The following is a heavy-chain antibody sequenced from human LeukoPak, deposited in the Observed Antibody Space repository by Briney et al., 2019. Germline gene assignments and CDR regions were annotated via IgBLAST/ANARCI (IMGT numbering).Heavy chain of an antibody. CDR1: GLSFNSYG. D-gene: IGHD6-6*01. Sequence: GGSLRLSCVASGLSFNSYGMTWVRQAPGKGLEWVAFIWYDGGNKYYADSVKGRFTISRDNSKNAVYLQMDSLRAEDTAVYYCAREGSSIAALDDEFDYWGQGTLVTVSS. CDR3: AREGSSIAALDDEFDY. CDR2: IWYDGGNK. J-gene: IGHJ4*02. V-gene: IGHV3-33*01.